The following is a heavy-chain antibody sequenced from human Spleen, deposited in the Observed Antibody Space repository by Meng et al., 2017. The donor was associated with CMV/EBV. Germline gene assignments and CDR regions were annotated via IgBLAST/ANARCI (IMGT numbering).Heavy chain of an antibody. Sequence: SGGYYWSWIRQHPGKGLEWIGHIYYSGSTYYTPSLKSRVTITVDTSKNQFSLKLSSVSVADTAVYYCARVDPTIGYCSSTSCFAFDYWGQGTLVTVSS. CDR1: SGGYY. V-gene: IGHV4-31*02. CDR2: IYYSGST. J-gene: IGHJ4*02. D-gene: IGHD2-2*01. CDR3: ARVDPTIGYCSSTSCFAFDY.